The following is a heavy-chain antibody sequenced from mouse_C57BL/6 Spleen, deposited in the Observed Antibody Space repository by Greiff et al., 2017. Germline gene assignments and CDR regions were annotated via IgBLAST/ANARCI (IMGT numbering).Heavy chain of an antibody. J-gene: IGHJ3*01. CDR3: AREMVHYYGRGIAY. V-gene: IGHV3-6*01. CDR1: GYSITSGYY. CDR2: ISYDGSN. D-gene: IGHD1-1*01. Sequence: EVKLQESGPGLVKPSQSLSLTCSVTGYSITSGYYWNWIRQFPGNKLEWMGYISYDGSNNYNPSLKNRISITRDTSKNQFFLKLNSVTTEDTATYYCAREMVHYYGRGIAYWGQGTLVTVSA.